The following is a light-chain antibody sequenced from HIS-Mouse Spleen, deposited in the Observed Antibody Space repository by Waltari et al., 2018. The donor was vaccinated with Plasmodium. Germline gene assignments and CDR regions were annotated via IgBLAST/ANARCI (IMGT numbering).Light chain of an antibody. CDR3: GTWDSSLSAGVV. CDR1: SSHIGNNY. V-gene: IGLV1-51*01. CDR2: DNN. J-gene: IGLJ2*01. Sequence: SVLTQPPSVSAAPGQKVTIPCSGSSSHIGNNYVSWYQQLPGTAPKLLIYDNNKRPSGIPDRFSGSKSGTSATLGITGLQTGDEADYYCGTWDSSLSAGVVFGGGTKLTVL.